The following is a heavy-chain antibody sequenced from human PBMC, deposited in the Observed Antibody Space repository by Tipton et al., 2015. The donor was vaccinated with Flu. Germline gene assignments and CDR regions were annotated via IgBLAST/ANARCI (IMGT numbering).Heavy chain of an antibody. V-gene: IGHV4-4*07. Sequence: TLSLTCTVSGGSISSYYWSWIRQPAGKGLEWIGRIYTSGSTNYNPSLKSRVTMSVDTSKNQFSLKLSSVTAADTAAYYCASYFDWLGAFDIWGQGTMVTVSS. J-gene: IGHJ3*02. CDR2: IYTSGST. CDR1: GGSISSYY. D-gene: IGHD3-9*01. CDR3: ASYFDWLGAFDI.